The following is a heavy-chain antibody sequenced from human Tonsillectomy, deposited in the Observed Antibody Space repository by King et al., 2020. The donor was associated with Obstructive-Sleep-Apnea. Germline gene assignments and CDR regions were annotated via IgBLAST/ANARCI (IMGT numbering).Heavy chain of an antibody. V-gene: IGHV3-21*01. CDR1: GFTFSSYS. Sequence: VQLVESGGGLVKPGGSLRLSCASSGFTFSSYSMNWVRQAPGKGLDVFSSISSSSRYIYYADSVKGRFTISRDNAKKSLYLQMNSLRAEDTAVYYCARVGPTDAFDIWGQGTMVTVSS. J-gene: IGHJ3*02. D-gene: IGHD1-26*01. CDR3: ARVGPTDAFDI. CDR2: ISSSSRYI.